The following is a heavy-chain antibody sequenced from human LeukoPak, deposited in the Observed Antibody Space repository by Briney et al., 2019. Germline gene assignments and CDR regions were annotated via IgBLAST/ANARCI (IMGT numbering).Heavy chain of an antibody. V-gene: IGHV3-49*04. CDR3: TRDRVVVVPAAIRPYYYYYMDV. D-gene: IGHD2-2*01. CDR2: IRSKAYGGTT. CDR1: GFTFGDYA. Sequence: PGGSLRLSCTASGFTFGDYAMSWVRQAPGKGLEWVGFIRSKAYGGTTEYAASVKGRFTISRDDSKSIAYLQMNSLKTEDTAVYYCTRDRVVVVPAAIRPYYYYYMDVWGKGTTVTVSS. J-gene: IGHJ6*03.